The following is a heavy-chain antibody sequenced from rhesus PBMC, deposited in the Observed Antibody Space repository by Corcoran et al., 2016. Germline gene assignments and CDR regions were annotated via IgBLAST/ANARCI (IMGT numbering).Heavy chain of an antibody. D-gene: IGHD4-23*01. Sequence: QVQLQESGPGLVKPSETLSLTCAVSGGSFSGYSWGWIRQPPGTGLEWIGYISGSSGSTDYNPSLKSRVTISTDTSKNQFSLKLSSVTAADTAVYYCARVGYSNYDYFDYWGQGVLVTVSS. CDR3: ARVGYSNYDYFDY. CDR2: ISGSSGST. CDR1: GGSFSGYS. J-gene: IGHJ4*01. V-gene: IGHV4-165*01.